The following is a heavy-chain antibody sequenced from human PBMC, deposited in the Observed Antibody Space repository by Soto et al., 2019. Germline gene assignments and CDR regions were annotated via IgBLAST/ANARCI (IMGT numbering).Heavy chain of an antibody. CDR1: GGTFSSYT. CDR2: IIPILGIA. CDR3: ARDAGGYSYIDWFDP. Sequence: SVKVSCKASGGTFSSYTISWVRQAPGQGLEWMGRIIPILGIANYAQKFQGRVTITADKSTSTAYMELSSVRSEDTAVYYCARDAGGYSYIDWFDPWGQGTLVTVSS. J-gene: IGHJ5*02. V-gene: IGHV1-69*04. D-gene: IGHD5-18*01.